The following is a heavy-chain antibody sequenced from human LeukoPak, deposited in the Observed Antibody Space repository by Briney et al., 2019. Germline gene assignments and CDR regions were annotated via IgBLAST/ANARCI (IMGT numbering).Heavy chain of an antibody. V-gene: IGHV3-64*04. CDR2: ISSNGGST. D-gene: IGHD6-6*01. J-gene: IGHJ5*02. Sequence: GGSLRLSCAASGFTFSSYAMHWVRQAPGKGLEFVSAISSNGGSTYYANSVKGRFTVSRDNSKNTLYLQMNSLRAEDTAVYYCAKDRVAARLRWFDPWGQGTLVTVSS. CDR1: GFTFSSYA. CDR3: AKDRVAARLRWFDP.